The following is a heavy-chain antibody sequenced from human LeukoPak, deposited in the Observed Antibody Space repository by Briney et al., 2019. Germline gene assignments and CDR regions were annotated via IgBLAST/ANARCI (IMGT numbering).Heavy chain of an antibody. CDR2: IYPYDSHT. Sequence: GESLKISCKGSGYSFTSYWIGWVRQMPGKGLEWMGVIYPYDSHTRYSPSFQGQVTISADKSISTAYLQWSSLKASDSAMYFCARLPNSRADLTWFDPWGQGTLVTVSS. CDR1: GYSFTSYW. J-gene: IGHJ5*02. D-gene: IGHD3-16*01. V-gene: IGHV5-51*01. CDR3: ARLPNSRADLTWFDP.